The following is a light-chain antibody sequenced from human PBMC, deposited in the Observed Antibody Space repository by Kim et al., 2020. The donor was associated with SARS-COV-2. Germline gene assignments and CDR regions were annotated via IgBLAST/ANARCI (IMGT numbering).Light chain of an antibody. Sequence: SSEGAAPPASRASQSVASRSLAWYQQRPVQAPRSLVYATSSRAADIPDRFSGSGSDTDFTFTISRLEPEDFAVYYCLQYADSPPTFGRGTKVDIK. J-gene: IGKJ1*01. CDR3: LQYADSPPT. CDR2: ATS. V-gene: IGKV3-20*01. CDR1: QSVASRS.